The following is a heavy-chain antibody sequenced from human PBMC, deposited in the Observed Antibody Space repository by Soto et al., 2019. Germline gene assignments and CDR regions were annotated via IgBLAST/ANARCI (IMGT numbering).Heavy chain of an antibody. V-gene: IGHV4-59*12. CDR2: IYYDGST. CDR1: GGSFSPNY. Sequence: SETLSLTCTVSGGSFSPNYWSWIRQPPGKGLEWVGYIYYDGSTIYNPSLKSRVTISVDTSKNQLSLKLNSVTAADTAEYNYEGLSSSGSYYDLGSYYDYYAMDVWGQGTTVTVSS. D-gene: IGHD3-10*01. J-gene: IGHJ6*02. CDR3: EGLSSSGSYYDLGSYYDYYAMDV.